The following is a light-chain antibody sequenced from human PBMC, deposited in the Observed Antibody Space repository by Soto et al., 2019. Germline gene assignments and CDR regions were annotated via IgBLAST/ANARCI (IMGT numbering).Light chain of an antibody. CDR2: LGS. CDR3: MQALHTPYT. J-gene: IGKJ2*01. Sequence: DIVMTQSPLSLPVTPGEPASISCRSSQSLLHSNGYNYLDWYLQKPGQSPQLLIYLGSNRASGVPDRFSGSGSGTDFTLKISRVEAEDVGVYYCMQALHTPYTFGQGTKREIK. V-gene: IGKV2-28*01. CDR1: QSLLHSNGYNY.